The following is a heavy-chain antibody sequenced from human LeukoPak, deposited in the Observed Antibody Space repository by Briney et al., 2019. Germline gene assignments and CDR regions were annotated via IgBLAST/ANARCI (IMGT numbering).Heavy chain of an antibody. J-gene: IGHJ3*01. CDR3: AREYSSSSGKNAFDV. CDR1: GGSISTYY. V-gene: IGHV4-4*07. Sequence: PSETLSLTCTVSGGSISTYYWSLIRQPAGKGLEWIGRIYASGSTNYNPSLKSRVTMSLDTSKNQFSLRLTSVTAADTAVYYCAREYSSSSGKNAFDVWGQGTMVTVSS. CDR2: IYASGST. D-gene: IGHD6-6*01.